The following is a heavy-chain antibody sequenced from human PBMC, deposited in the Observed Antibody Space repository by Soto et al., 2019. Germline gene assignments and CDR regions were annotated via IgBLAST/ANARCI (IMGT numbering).Heavy chain of an antibody. CDR2: IYYSGST. CDR1: GGSISSYY. V-gene: IGHV4-59*01. Sequence: SETLSLTCTVCGGSISSYYWSWILQPPGKGLEWIGYIYYSGSTNYNPSLKSRVTISVDTSKNQFSLKLSSVTAADTAVYYCARELGEVKAAAGDDFYIWGQGAMVTVS. CDR3: ARELGEVKAAAGDDFYI. D-gene: IGHD6-13*01. J-gene: IGHJ3*02.